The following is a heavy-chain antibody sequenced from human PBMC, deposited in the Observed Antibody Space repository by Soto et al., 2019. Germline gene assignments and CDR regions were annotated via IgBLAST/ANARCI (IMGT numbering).Heavy chain of an antibody. CDR2: IYYTGNA. D-gene: IGHD6-13*01. CDR3: ARHPNRVWAYFDK. Sequence: SETLSLTCTVSGGSISSYYWSWIRQSPGKGLEWNSYIYYTGNANYNPSLKTRATISVDTSKNQFSLTLSSVTASDTAVYFCARHPNRVWAYFDKWGQGALVTVSS. V-gene: IGHV4-59*08. CDR1: GGSISSYY. J-gene: IGHJ4*02.